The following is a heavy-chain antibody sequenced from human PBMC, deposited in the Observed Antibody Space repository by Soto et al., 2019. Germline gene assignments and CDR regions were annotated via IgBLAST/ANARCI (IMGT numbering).Heavy chain of an antibody. D-gene: IGHD5-18*01. Sequence: QVQLQESGPGLVKPSQTLSLTCTVSGGSISSGDYYWSWIRQPPGKGLEWIGYIYYSGSTYYNPSLKRRVTISVDASKTQFSLKLRSVTAAVTAVYYCASASPVVTDVWGQGTTVTVSS. CDR2: IYYSGST. CDR3: ASASPVVTDV. CDR1: GGSISSGDYY. J-gene: IGHJ6*02. V-gene: IGHV4-30-4*01.